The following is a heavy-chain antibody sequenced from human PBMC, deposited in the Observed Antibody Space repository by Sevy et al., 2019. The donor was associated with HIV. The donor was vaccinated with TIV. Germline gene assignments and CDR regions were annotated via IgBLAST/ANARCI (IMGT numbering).Heavy chain of an antibody. D-gene: IGHD4-17*01. J-gene: IGHJ4*02. CDR3: ARYHGDYLHGFDY. CDR2: ISSDGSST. V-gene: IGHV3-74*01. CDR1: GFSFSTYW. Sequence: GGSLRLSCAASGFSFSTYWMHWVRQAPGKGLVWVSRISSDGSSTNYADSVKGQFTISRDNAKNTLYLQMNSLRAEDTAVYYCARYHGDYLHGFDYWGQGTLVTVSS.